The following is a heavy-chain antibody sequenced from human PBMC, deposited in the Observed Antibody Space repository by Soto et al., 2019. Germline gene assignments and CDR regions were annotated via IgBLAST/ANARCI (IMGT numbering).Heavy chain of an antibody. V-gene: IGHV4-39*06. Sequence: PSETLSLTCTVSGGSISSSSYYWGWIRQPPGKGLEWIGSIYYSGTTYYNPSLKSRVTMSVDTSKNQVVLTMTNMDPVDTATYYCALRAPPIVGVTLFHSWGQGTLVTVSS. J-gene: IGHJ4*02. CDR2: IYYSGTT. CDR3: ALRAPPIVGVTLFHS. D-gene: IGHD1-26*01. CDR1: GGSISSSSYY.